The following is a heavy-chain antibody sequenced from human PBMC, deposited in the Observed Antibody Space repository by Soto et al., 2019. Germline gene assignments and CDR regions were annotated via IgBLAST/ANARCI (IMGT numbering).Heavy chain of an antibody. V-gene: IGHV4-59*01. J-gene: IGHJ6*02. CDR3: ARDRPRSPYYDYVWGSYRWKGAYYYYYGMDV. CDR2: IYYSGST. CDR1: GGSISSYY. D-gene: IGHD3-16*02. Sequence: SETLSLTCTVSGGSISSYYWSWIRQPPGKGLEWIGYIYYSGSTNYNPSPKSRVTISVDTSKNQFSLKLSSVTAADTAVYYCARDRPRSPYYDYVWGSYRWKGAYYYYYGMDVWGQGTTVTVSS.